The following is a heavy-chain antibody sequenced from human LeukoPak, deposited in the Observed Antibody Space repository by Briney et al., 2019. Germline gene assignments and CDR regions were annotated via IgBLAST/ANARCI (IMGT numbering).Heavy chain of an antibody. J-gene: IGHJ6*02. Sequence: SETLSLTCTVSGGSVSSGSYYWSWIRLPPGKGLEWIGYIYYSGSTNYNPSLKSRVTISVDTSKNQFSLKLSSVTAADTAIYYCARDDSSGRMDVWGQGTTVTVSS. CDR2: IYYSGST. CDR1: GGSVSSGSYY. CDR3: ARDDSSGRMDV. D-gene: IGHD3-22*01. V-gene: IGHV4-61*01.